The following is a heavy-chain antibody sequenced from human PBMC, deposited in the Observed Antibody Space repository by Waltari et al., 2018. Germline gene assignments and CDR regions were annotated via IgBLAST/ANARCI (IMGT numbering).Heavy chain of an antibody. CDR2: IYYSGST. Sequence: QVQLQESGPGLVKPSETLSLTCTVSGGSISSHYWSWIRQPPGKGLEWIGYIYYSGSTNYNPSLKSRVTISVDTSKNQFSLKLSSVTAADTAVYYCARGDFDAFDIWGQGTMVTVSS. CDR3: ARGDFDAFDI. V-gene: IGHV4-59*11. CDR1: GGSISSHY. D-gene: IGHD2-21*02. J-gene: IGHJ3*02.